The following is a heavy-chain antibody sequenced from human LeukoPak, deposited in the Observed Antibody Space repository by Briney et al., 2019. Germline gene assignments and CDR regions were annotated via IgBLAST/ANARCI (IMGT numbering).Heavy chain of an antibody. J-gene: IGHJ4*02. D-gene: IGHD3-3*01. CDR3: ARGVFGVVPGDY. CDR1: GYTFTGYY. V-gene: IGHV1-2*02. Sequence: ASVKVSCKASGYTFTGYYMHRVRQAPGQGLEWMGWINPNSGGTNYAQKFQGRVTMTRDTSISTAYMELSRLRSDDTAVYYCARGVFGVVPGDYWGQGTLVTVSS. CDR2: INPNSGGT.